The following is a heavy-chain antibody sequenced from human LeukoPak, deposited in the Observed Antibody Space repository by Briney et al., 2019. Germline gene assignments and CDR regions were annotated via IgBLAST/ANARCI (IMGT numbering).Heavy chain of an antibody. CDR3: ARGKNDYGDFSPWLYYYYGMDV. CDR1: GGSISSYY. V-gene: IGHV4-59*08. J-gene: IGHJ6*02. CDR2: IYYSGST. D-gene: IGHD4-17*01. Sequence: PSETLSLTCTVSGGSISSYYWSWIRQPPGKGLEWIGYIYYSGSTNYNPSLKSRVTISVDTSKNQFSLKLSSVTAADTAVYYCARGKNDYGDFSPWLYYYYGMDVWGQGTTVTVSS.